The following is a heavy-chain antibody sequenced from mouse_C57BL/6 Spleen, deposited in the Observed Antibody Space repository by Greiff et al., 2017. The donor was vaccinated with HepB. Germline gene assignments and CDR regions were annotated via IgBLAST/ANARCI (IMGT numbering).Heavy chain of an antibody. V-gene: IGHV2-9-1*01. CDR2: IWTGGGT. D-gene: IGHD4-1*02. CDR1: GFSLTSYA. Sequence: VQLVESGPGLVAPSQSLSITCTVSGFSLTSYAISWVRQPPGKGLEWLGVIWTGGGTNYNSALKSRLSISKDNSKSQVFLKMNSLQTDDTARYYCARTSPTGNSYAMDYWGQGTSVTVSS. CDR3: ARTSPTGNSYAMDY. J-gene: IGHJ4*01.